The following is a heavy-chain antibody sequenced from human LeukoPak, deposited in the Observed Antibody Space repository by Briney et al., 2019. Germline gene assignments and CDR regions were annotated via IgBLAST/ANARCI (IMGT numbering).Heavy chain of an antibody. CDR1: GGAFSSYD. V-gene: IGHV1-18*01. D-gene: IGHD3-16*02. Sequence: ASVKVSCKASGGAFSSYDISWVRQAPGQGLEWMGWISPYNGNTNSAQKLQGRVTMTTDTSTSTAYMELRSLRSDDTAVYHCARDSPRVGLRLGDLSLGWDYWGQGTLVTVSS. J-gene: IGHJ4*02. CDR3: ARDSPRVGLRLGDLSLGWDY. CDR2: ISPYNGNT.